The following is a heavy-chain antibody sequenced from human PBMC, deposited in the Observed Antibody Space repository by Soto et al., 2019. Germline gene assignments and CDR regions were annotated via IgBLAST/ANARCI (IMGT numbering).Heavy chain of an antibody. V-gene: IGHV4-39*01. CDR1: GGSISSSSYY. D-gene: IGHD6-6*01. J-gene: IGHJ3*02. CDR3: ARYHGGDIAALNDAFDI. CDR2: IYYSEST. Sequence: QLQLQESGPGLVKPSKTLSLTCTVSGGSISSSSYYWGWIRQPPGKGLEWIGSIYYSESTYYNPSLKSRVTISVDTSKNQFSLKLSSVTAADTAVYYCARYHGGDIAALNDAFDIWGQGTMVTVSS.